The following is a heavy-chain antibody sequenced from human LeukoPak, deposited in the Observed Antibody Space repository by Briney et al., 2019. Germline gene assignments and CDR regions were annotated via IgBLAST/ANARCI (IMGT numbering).Heavy chain of an antibody. Sequence: GGSLRLSCAASGFTFSDHYMSWFRQAPGKGLEWVSSISSRSSNIYYADSVKGRFTISRDNAKNLLYLQMNSLRAEDTAVYYCVRDTTMRYFDYWGQGTLVTVSS. CDR3: VRDTTMRYFDY. D-gene: IGHD5-18*01. CDR1: GFTFSDHY. V-gene: IGHV3-11*04. J-gene: IGHJ4*02. CDR2: ISSRSSNI.